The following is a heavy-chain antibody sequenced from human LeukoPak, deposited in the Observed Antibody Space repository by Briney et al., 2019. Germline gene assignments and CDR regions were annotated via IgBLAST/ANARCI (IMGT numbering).Heavy chain of an antibody. CDR1: GFTFSSYA. CDR3: ARDRHYYGSGILGY. J-gene: IGHJ4*01. Sequence: GGSLRLSCAASGFTFSSYAMHWVRQAPGKGLEWVAVISYDGSNKYYADSVKGRFTISRDNSKNTLYLQMNSLRAEDTAVYYCARDRHYYGSGILGYWGHGTLVTVSS. V-gene: IGHV3-30-3*01. CDR2: ISYDGSNK. D-gene: IGHD3-10*01.